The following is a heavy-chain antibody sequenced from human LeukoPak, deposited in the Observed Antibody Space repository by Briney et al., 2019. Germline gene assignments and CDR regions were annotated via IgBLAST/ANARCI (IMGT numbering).Heavy chain of an antibody. CDR1: GGSMSSYY. D-gene: IGHD3-10*01. J-gene: IGHJ4*02. V-gene: IGHV4-59*01. CDR3: ARAPPRGSYYRGYFDY. Sequence: SETLSLTCTVSGGSMSSYYWSWIRQSPGKGLEWIGYIYYSGSTNYNPSLKSRVTISVDTSKNQFSLNLSSVTAADTAVYYCARAPPRGSYYRGYFDYWGQGTLVTVSS. CDR2: IYYSGST.